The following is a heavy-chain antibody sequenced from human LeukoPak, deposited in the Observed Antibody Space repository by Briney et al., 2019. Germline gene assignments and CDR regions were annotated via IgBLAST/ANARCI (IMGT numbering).Heavy chain of an antibody. CDR3: ARSSYSSSSSV. V-gene: IGHV3-7*03. CDR1: GFTFSGFW. J-gene: IGHJ3*01. CDR2: INSDGSEG. Sequence: GGSLRLSCAVSGFTFSGFWMSWSRQAPGKGLEWVASINSDGSEGYYADVVKGRFTISRDNAKNSLYMQINSLRAEDTAVYYCARSSYSSSSSVWGQGTMVTVSS. D-gene: IGHD6-6*01.